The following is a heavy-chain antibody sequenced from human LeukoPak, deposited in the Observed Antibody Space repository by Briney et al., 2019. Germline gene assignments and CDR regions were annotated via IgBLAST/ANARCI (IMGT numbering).Heavy chain of an antibody. D-gene: IGHD1-1*01. CDR2: INPNSGGT. Sequence: ASVKVSCKASGYTFTSYYMQWVRHAPGQGLEWMGWINPNSGGTSYAQKFQGRVTMTRDTSISIAYMELSRLRSDDTAVYYCARDYELGTAGTAYEYFDNWGQGTLVTVSS. J-gene: IGHJ4*02. V-gene: IGHV1-2*02. CDR1: GYTFTSYY. CDR3: ARDYELGTAGTAYEYFDN.